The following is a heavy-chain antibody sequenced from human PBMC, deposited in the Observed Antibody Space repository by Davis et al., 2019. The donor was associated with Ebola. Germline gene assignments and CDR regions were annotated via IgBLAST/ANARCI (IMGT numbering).Heavy chain of an antibody. CDR3: ARGKGFWSGLFYFDY. CDR1: GASISTDY. D-gene: IGHD3-3*01. V-gene: IGHV4-59*01. J-gene: IGHJ4*01. CDR2: IYYSTTT. Sequence: MPPETLSLTCTVFGASISTDYWSWHRQLHGKGLEWTGYIYYSTTTNYKSSLKSRVTISEDTSKNQFSLKLSSVTAADTAVYYWARGKGFWSGLFYFDYWGHGSPVTVSA.